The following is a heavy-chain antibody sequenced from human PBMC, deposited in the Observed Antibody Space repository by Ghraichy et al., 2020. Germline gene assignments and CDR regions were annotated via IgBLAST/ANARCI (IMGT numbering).Heavy chain of an antibody. CDR2: ISYDGSNK. V-gene: IGHV3-30*18. J-gene: IGHJ4*02. Sequence: GSLNISCAASGFTFSSYGMHWVRQAPGKGLEWVAVISYDGSNKYYADSVKGRFTISRDNSKNTLYLQMNSLRAEDTAVYYCAKVLARPYYDSSGFLFDYWGQGTLVTVSS. D-gene: IGHD3-22*01. CDR1: GFTFSSYG. CDR3: AKVLARPYYDSSGFLFDY.